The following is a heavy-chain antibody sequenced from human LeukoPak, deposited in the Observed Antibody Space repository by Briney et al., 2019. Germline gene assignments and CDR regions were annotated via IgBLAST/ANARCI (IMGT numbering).Heavy chain of an antibody. CDR3: ARGRWSDY. V-gene: IGHV3-7*01. CDR1: GFTFSAYW. CDR2: IKEDGTEK. J-gene: IGHJ4*02. Sequence: PGGSLRLSCAASGFTFSAYWMTWVRQAPGNGLEWVANIKEDGTEKNYVDSVKGRFTISRDNVKRSLYLEMNSLRVEDTAVYYCARGRWSDYWGQGTQVTVSS. D-gene: IGHD5-24*01.